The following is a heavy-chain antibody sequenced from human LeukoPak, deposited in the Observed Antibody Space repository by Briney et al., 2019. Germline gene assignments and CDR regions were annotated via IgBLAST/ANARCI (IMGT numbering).Heavy chain of an antibody. Sequence: GGSLRLSCAASGFTFSSYEMNWVRQAPGKGLEWASYISSSGSTIYYADSVKGRFTISRDNAKNTLYLQMNSLRAEDTAVYYCAKRGQLPLYYYFDYWGQGTLVTVSS. CDR2: ISSSGSTI. D-gene: IGHD2-2*01. CDR3: AKRGQLPLYYYFDY. J-gene: IGHJ4*02. V-gene: IGHV3-48*03. CDR1: GFTFSSYE.